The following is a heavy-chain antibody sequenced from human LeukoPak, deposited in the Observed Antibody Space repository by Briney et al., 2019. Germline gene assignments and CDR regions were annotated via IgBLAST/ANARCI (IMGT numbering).Heavy chain of an antibody. CDR2: IYSGGST. CDR1: GFTVSSNY. V-gene: IGHV3-53*01. Sequence: GGSLRLSCAASGFTVSSNYMSWVRQAPGKGLEWVSVIYSGGSTYYADSAKGRFTISRDNSKNTLYLQMNSLRAEDTAVYYCARDNYYDSSGYYPGVDYWGQGTLVTVSS. D-gene: IGHD3-22*01. J-gene: IGHJ4*02. CDR3: ARDNYYDSSGYYPGVDY.